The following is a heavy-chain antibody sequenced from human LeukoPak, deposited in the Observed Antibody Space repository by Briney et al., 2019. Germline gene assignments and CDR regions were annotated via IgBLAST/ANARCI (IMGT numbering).Heavy chain of an antibody. CDR3: ARVTGYRIEDYFDY. V-gene: IGHV4-39*02. D-gene: IGHD6-13*01. CDR2: ISYSGTT. CDR1: GGSISSSSYY. J-gene: IGHJ4*02. Sequence: SETLSLTCTVSGGSISSSSYYWGWIRQSPGKGLEWIGSISYSGTTYYNPSLKSRVTISVDTSKNHFSLKLSSVTAADTAVYYCARVTGYRIEDYFDYWGQGTLVTVSS.